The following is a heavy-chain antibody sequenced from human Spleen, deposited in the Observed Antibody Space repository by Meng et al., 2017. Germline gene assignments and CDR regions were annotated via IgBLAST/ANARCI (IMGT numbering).Heavy chain of an antibody. D-gene: IGHD3-10*01. V-gene: IGHV7-4-1*02. CDR2: INTNTGKP. CDR1: GYTFTTYA. J-gene: IGHJ6*02. Sequence: ASVKVSCKASGYTFTTYAINWVRQAPGQGLEWMGWINTNTGKPTFAQGFAGRFVFSMDTSVSTAYLQISSLKAEDTAVYYCARGGVSVVRGVSYYYYGMDVWGQGTTVTVSS. CDR3: ARGGVSVVRGVSYYYYGMDV.